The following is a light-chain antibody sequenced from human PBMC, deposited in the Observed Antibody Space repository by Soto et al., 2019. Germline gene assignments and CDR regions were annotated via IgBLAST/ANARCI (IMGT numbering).Light chain of an antibody. J-gene: IGKJ1*01. CDR3: QHYNSYSEA. Sequence: DIQMTQSPSTLSGTVGDRVTITCRASQTNSSWLAWYQQKPGKAPKHLIYKASTLKSGVPSRFSGSGSGTEFTLTISSLQPDDFATYYCQHYNSYSEAFGQGTKVDIK. V-gene: IGKV1-5*03. CDR1: QTNSSW. CDR2: KAS.